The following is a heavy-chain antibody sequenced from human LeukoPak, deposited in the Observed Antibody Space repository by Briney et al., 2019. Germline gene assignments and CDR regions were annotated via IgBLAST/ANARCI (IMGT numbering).Heavy chain of an antibody. D-gene: IGHD6-19*01. CDR2: ISSNGGST. J-gene: IGHJ2*01. V-gene: IGHV3-64D*09. CDR1: GFVFSNYA. Sequence: QPGGSLRLSCSASGFVFSNYAMHWVRQAPGKGLQYVSAISSNGGSTYYADSVMGRFTISRDNSKNTLYLQMSSLRAEDTAVYYCVKIAVAGRGPWGWYFDLWGRGTLVTVSS. CDR3: VKIAVAGRGPWGWYFDL.